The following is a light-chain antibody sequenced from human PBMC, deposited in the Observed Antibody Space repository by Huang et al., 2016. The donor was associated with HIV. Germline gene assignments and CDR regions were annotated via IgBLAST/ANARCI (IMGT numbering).Light chain of an antibody. CDR2: WAT. Sequence: DIVMTQSPDSLAVSPGERATINCKSSQTVCYILNKKNYFAWFQQKPGRTQKLLIYWATTRESGVPDRFSGSGSGTYFTLTINNQQAEDVAVYFCLQYYSVPQTFGHGTKVEIK. V-gene: IGKV4-1*01. CDR3: LQYYSVPQT. J-gene: IGKJ1*01. CDR1: QTVCYILNKKNY.